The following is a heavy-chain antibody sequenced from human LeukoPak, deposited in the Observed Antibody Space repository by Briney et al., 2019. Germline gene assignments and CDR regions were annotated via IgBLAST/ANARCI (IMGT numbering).Heavy chain of an antibody. CDR2: IKSDGSST. CDR3: ARDFQWLVNDAFDI. D-gene: IGHD6-19*01. CDR1: GFTFSGYW. J-gene: IGHJ3*02. Sequence: GGSLRLSCAASGFTFSGYWMHWVRQAPGKGLVWVSRIKSDGSSTTYADSVKGRFTISRDNAKNSLYLQMNSLRAEDTAVYYCARDFQWLVNDAFDIWGQGTMVTVSS. V-gene: IGHV3-74*01.